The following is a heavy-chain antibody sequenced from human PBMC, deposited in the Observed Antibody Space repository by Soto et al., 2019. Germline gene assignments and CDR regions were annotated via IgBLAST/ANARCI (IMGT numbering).Heavy chain of an antibody. J-gene: IGHJ5*02. D-gene: IGHD2-8*01. Sequence: PGESLKISCKGSGYSFSSYWIAWVRQVPGKGLEWMGIIYPGDSDTRYSPYFQGQVTNSADKSISTAYLQWSSLKASDTSLYYCARRTRDCNNVICYWFDPWGQGTLVTAPQ. CDR1: GYSFSSYW. CDR3: ARRTRDCNNVICYWFDP. V-gene: IGHV5-51*01. CDR2: IYPGDSDT.